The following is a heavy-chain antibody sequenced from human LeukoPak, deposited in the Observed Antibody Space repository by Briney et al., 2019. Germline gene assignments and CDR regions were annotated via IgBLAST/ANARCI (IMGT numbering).Heavy chain of an antibody. CDR2: INSDGTST. CDR1: GFTFKSYW. D-gene: IGHD1-26*01. CDR3: AREYSGNYLDY. J-gene: IGHJ4*02. Sequence: PGGSLRLSCAASGFTFKSYWMHWVRQAPGKGLVWVSLINSDGTSTSYADSVKGRFTISRDNAKNTLYLQMNSLRAEDAAVYYCAREYSGNYLDYWGQGTLVTVSS. V-gene: IGHV3-74*01.